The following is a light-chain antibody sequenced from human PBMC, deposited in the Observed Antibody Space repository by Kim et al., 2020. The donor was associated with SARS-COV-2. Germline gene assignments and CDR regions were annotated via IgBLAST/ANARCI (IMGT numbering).Light chain of an antibody. V-gene: IGKV3-20*01. CDR2: VAS. J-gene: IGKJ4*01. CDR3: QQYDTSPLT. Sequence: EIVLTQSPGTLSLSPGERATLSCRASQSVKSNYLAWYQQKPGQTPRLLIYVASSRATGIPDRFSGSGSGTDFTLTISRLEPEDFAVYYCQQYDTSPLTFGGGTKLEIK. CDR1: QSVKSNY.